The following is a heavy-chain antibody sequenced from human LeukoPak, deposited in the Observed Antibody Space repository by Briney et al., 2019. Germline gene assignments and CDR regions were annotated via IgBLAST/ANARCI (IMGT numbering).Heavy chain of an antibody. J-gene: IGHJ4*02. V-gene: IGHV5-51*01. CDR1: CYSFTSYW. Sequence: GAALEISLNGACYSFTSYWNGGGRAMPGKGEEGGGIIYPGDSDTRYSPSFQGQVTISAAKSTTTAYLQWSSLNASATAMYSCARLTLSSGWLDYWGQGTLVTVSS. CDR3: ARLTLSSGWLDY. D-gene: IGHD6-19*01. CDR2: IYPGDSDT.